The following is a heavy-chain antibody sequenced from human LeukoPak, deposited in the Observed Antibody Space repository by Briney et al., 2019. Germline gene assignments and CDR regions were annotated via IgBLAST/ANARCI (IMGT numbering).Heavy chain of an antibody. J-gene: IGHJ3*02. CDR1: GFTFSSYA. CDR2: ISYDGSNK. CDR3: TYDSSGYNAFDI. Sequence: PGRSLRLSCAASGFTFSSYAMHWVRQAPGKGLEWVAVISYDGSNKYYADSVKGRFTISRDNSKNTLYLQMNSLRAEDTAVYYCTYDSSGYNAFDIWGQGTMVTVS. V-gene: IGHV3-30-3*01. D-gene: IGHD3-22*01.